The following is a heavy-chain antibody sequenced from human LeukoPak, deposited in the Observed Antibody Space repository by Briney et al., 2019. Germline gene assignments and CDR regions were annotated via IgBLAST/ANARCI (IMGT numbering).Heavy chain of an antibody. V-gene: IGHV3-30*02. Sequence: GGSLRLSCAASGFTFSSYGMHWVRQAPGKGLEWVAFIRYDGSNKYYADSVKGRFTISRDNSKNTLYLQMNSLRAEDTAVYYCAKDAQYGTGTTRGYFDYWGQGTLVTVSS. CDR2: IRYDGSNK. CDR3: AKDAQYGTGTTRGYFDY. D-gene: IGHD1-7*01. CDR1: GFTFSSYG. J-gene: IGHJ4*02.